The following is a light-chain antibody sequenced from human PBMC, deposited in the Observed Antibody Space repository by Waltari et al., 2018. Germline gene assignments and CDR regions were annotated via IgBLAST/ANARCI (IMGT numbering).Light chain of an antibody. CDR1: QALSTSY. J-gene: IGKJ1*01. CDR3: QQYGDSMT. CDR2: GAS. V-gene: IGKV3-20*01. Sequence: EIVLTQSPGTLSLSPGERGTLSCRASQALSTSYLVWYQQKPGQAPRLLIYGASRRATGIPDRFSGSGSGTDFTLTISRLEPEDFAMYYCQQYGDSMTFGQGTKVEIK.